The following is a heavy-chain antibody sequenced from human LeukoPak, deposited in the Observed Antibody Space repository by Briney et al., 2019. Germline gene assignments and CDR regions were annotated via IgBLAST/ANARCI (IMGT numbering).Heavy chain of an antibody. CDR3: AKGDYHGSGTYRPLGY. J-gene: IGHJ4*02. CDR2: ISGGGDFT. CDR1: GFTFSSYA. D-gene: IGHD3-10*01. V-gene: IGHV3-23*01. Sequence: PGGSLRLSCAASGFTFSSYAMSWVRQAPGKGLEWVLIISGGGDFTHFADSVRGRFTLSRDNSKNTLYLQMNSLRAEDTAVYYCAKGDYHGSGTYRPLGYWGQGTLVTVSS.